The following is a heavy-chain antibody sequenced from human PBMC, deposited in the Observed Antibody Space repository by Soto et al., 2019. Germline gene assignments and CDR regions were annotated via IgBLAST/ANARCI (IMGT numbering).Heavy chain of an antibody. Sequence: ASVKVSCKASGYTFIGYYMHWVRQAPGQGLEWMGWINPNSGVTKYAQKFQGRVTMTRDTSISTAYVELSRLTSDDTAVYYCARDRPPGAYCSSTSCYPNWFDPWGQGTLVTVSS. D-gene: IGHD2-2*01. J-gene: IGHJ5*02. CDR1: GYTFIGYY. V-gene: IGHV1-2*02. CDR2: INPNSGVT. CDR3: ARDRPPGAYCSSTSCYPNWFDP.